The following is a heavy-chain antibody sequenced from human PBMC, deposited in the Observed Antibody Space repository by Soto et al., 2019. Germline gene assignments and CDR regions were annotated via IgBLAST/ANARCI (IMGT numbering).Heavy chain of an antibody. CDR3: ASDPYYYASGF. V-gene: IGHV3-11*01. D-gene: IGHD3-10*01. CDR2: ISGDATTV. CDR1: GFRFSDVY. Sequence: GGSLRLSCAASGFRFSDVYMTWIRQAPGKGLEWVSKISGDATTVYYADSVKGRFTVSRDNARNSVYLQMNSLRAEDTAVYYCASDPYYYASGFWGQGTLVTVSS. J-gene: IGHJ4*02.